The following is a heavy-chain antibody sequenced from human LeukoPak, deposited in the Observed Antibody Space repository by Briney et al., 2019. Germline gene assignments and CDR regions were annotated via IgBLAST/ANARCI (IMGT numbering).Heavy chain of an antibody. Sequence: GVSLRLSCAASGFTFHDYYLIWIRQAPGQGLEGVSYISRSGSTIYYADYVKGRFTISRDNAKNSLYLQMNSLRAEDTAVYYCARGHYSNGWDYWGQGTLVTVSS. CDR1: GFTFHDYY. V-gene: IGHV3-11*01. CDR3: ARGHYSNGWDY. CDR2: ISRSGSTI. J-gene: IGHJ4*02. D-gene: IGHD2-15*01.